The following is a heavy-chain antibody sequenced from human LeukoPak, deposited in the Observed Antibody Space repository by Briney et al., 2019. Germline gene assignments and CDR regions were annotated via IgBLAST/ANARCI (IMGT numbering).Heavy chain of an antibody. CDR3: ARHSGPGGGYNSGDFDY. Sequence: GESLKISCKGSGYSFTNFWIGWVRQMPGKGLEWMGIIYPGDSDTRYSPSFQGQVTMSADKSISTAYLQWSSLKASDTAMHYCARHSGPGGGYNSGDFDYWGQGTLSPSPQ. D-gene: IGHD5-24*01. J-gene: IGHJ4*02. CDR1: GYSFTNFW. CDR2: IYPGDSDT. V-gene: IGHV5-51*01.